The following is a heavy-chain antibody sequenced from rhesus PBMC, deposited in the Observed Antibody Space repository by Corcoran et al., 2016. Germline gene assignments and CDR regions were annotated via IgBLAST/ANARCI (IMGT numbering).Heavy chain of an antibody. Sequence: QVQLQESGPGLVKPSETLSVTCAVSGGSISSSYWRWIRPAPGKGLGWIGYIYGSGSSTNYNPSLKSRVTLSVDTSKNQFSLKLSSVTAADTAVYYCASGGDYYPYYFDYWGQGVLVTVSS. CDR3: ASGGDYYPYYFDY. J-gene: IGHJ4*01. V-gene: IGHV4-169*02. CDR2: IYGSGSST. D-gene: IGHD3-34*01. CDR1: GGSISSSY.